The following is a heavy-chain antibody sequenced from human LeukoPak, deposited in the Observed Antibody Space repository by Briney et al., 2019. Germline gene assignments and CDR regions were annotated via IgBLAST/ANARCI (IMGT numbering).Heavy chain of an antibody. CDR1: GFTFRSYE. CDR3: ARDEPGIAVDVGVY. Sequence: GGSLRLSCAASGFTFRSYEMNWVRQAPGKGLEWVSYISSSGSTRSYADSVKGRFTISRDNAKNSLYLQMNSLRAEDTAVYYCARDEPGIAVDVGVYWGQGTLVTVSS. V-gene: IGHV3-48*03. J-gene: IGHJ4*02. CDR2: ISSSGSTR. D-gene: IGHD6-19*01.